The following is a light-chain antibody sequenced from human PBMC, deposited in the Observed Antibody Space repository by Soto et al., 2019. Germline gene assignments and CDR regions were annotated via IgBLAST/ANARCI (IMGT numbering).Light chain of an antibody. CDR3: GTWDSSLSAVV. J-gene: IGLJ2*01. V-gene: IGLV1-51*01. CDR1: SSNIGSND. CDR2: DNN. Sequence: QAVVTQPPSVSAAPGQKVTMSCSGSSSNIGSNDVSWYQQCPGTAPKLLIYDNNKRPSGIPDRFSGSKSGTSATLGITGLQTGDEADYYCGTWDSSLSAVVFGGGTKLTVL.